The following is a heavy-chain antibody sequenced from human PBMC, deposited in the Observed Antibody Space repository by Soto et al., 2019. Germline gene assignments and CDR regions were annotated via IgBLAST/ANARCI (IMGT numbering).Heavy chain of an antibody. CDR3: AKDRESRPYGGNSGPQDY. CDR2: ISSNGGST. CDR1: GFTFSSYA. J-gene: IGHJ4*02. D-gene: IGHD2-21*02. V-gene: IGHV3-64*04. Sequence: GALRLSCSASGFTFSSYAMHWVRQAPGKGLEYVSAISSNGGSTYYADSVKGRFTISRDNSKNTLYLQMNSLRAEDTAVYYCAKDRESRPYGGNSGPQDYWGQGTLVTVSS.